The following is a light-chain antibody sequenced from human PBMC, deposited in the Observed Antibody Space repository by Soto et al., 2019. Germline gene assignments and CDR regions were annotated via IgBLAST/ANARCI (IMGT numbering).Light chain of an antibody. CDR3: QQYRSWPRT. J-gene: IGKJ1*01. CDR1: QSVDIS. V-gene: IGKV3-15*01. Sequence: EIVLTQSPATLSVSPGERFTLSYRASQSVDISLAWYQQKPGQAPRLLIYGASTRATDMPGTFSGRGSGTEFTLTISSLRPEDFGVYYCQQYRSWPRTFGQGTKVDIK. CDR2: GAS.